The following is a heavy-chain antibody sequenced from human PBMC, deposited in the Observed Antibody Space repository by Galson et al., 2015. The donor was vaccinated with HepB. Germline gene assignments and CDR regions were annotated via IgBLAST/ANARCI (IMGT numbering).Heavy chain of an antibody. CDR3: TKDAYCAGDCYEAYGGFDI. CDR2: ISGSGGNT. D-gene: IGHD2-21*02. CDR1: GFTFSTYA. J-gene: IGHJ3*02. Sequence: SLRLSCAASGFTFSTYAMNWVRQAPGKRLEWVSVISGSGGNTYYADSVKGRFTISRDNSKNTVYLQMDSLRAEDTALYYCTKDAYCAGDCYEAYGGFDIWGQGTMVTVSS. V-gene: IGHV3-23*01.